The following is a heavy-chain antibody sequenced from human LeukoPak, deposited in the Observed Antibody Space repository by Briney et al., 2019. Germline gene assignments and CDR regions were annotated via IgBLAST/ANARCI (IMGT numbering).Heavy chain of an antibody. V-gene: IGHV3-53*01. CDR2: IYSGGST. CDR3: ARGGGYYDSSLNH. D-gene: IGHD3-22*01. Sequence: PGGSLRLSCAASGFTVSSNYMSWVRQAPGKGLEWVAVIYSGGSTYYADSVEGRFTISRDNSKNTLYLQMNSLRAEDTAVYYCARGGGYYDSSLNHWGQGTLVTVSS. J-gene: IGHJ5*02. CDR1: GFTVSSNY.